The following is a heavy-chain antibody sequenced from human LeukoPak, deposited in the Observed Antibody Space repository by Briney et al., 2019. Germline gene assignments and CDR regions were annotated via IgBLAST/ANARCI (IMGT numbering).Heavy chain of an antibody. Sequence: PGQSLRLSCAASGFTFSNYAMHWVRQDPSKGLEWVSLISSGGTYEYYADSVKGRFTISRDNSKNKLYLQLNSLRAEDTAVYYCARDSTYYYDSGSSGPHYFDNWGQGTLVTVSS. CDR3: ARDSTYYYDSGSSGPHYFDN. CDR2: ISSGGTYE. V-gene: IGHV3-30*01. J-gene: IGHJ4*02. CDR1: GFTFSNYA. D-gene: IGHD3-10*01.